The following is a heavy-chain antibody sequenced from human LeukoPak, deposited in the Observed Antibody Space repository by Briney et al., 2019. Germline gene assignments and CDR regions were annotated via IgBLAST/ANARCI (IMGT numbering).Heavy chain of an antibody. J-gene: IGHJ4*02. CDR3: ARDALVSYYDSSGYSN. CDR1: GGSISTYY. V-gene: IGHV4-59*01. D-gene: IGHD3-22*01. CDR2: IFYSGST. Sequence: SETLSLTCSVSGGSISTYYWSWIRQPPGKGLEWIGYIFYSGSTNYNPSLKSRVTISEDTSKNQFSLKLSSVTAADTAVYYCARDALVSYYDSSGYSNWGQGTLVTVSS.